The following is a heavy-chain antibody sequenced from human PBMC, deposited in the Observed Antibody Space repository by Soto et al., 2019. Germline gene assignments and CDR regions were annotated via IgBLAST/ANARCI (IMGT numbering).Heavy chain of an antibody. V-gene: IGHV3-66*01. CDR2: IYSGGST. J-gene: IGHJ5*02. CDR1: GFTVSSIY. Sequence: GRSLRLSCAAAGFTVSSIYMSCVRQAPGKGLEWVSVIYSGGSTYYADSVKGRFTISRDNSKNTLYLQMNSLRAEDTAVYYCARGVHGGLHWFDPWGQGTLVTVSS. D-gene: IGHD3-16*01. CDR3: ARGVHGGLHWFDP.